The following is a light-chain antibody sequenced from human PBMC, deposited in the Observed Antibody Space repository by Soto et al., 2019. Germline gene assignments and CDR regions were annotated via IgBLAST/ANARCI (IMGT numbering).Light chain of an antibody. CDR3: QQSYSTPRT. V-gene: IGKV1-39*01. J-gene: IGKJ1*01. CDR2: AAY. CDR1: QRISTH. Sequence: IQMTQSTSSLSASVGDRVTIAFLASQRISTHLNWYQQKPGKAPNLLIYAAYNLQSGLPSRFSGSGSGTDFTLTISSLQPEDFATYYCQQSYSTPRTFCQGTKV.